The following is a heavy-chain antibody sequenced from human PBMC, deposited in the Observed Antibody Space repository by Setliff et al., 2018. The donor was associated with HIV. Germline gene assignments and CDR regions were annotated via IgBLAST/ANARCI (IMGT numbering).Heavy chain of an antibody. V-gene: IGHV3-23*01. J-gene: IGHJ4*02. CDR2: ISGSGGST. CDR3: AKAYRSGWYYFDY. D-gene: IGHD6-19*01. Sequence: SWVRQAPGKGLEWVSAISGSGGSTYYADSVKGRFTISRDNSKNTLYLQMNSLRAEDTAVYYCAKAYRSGWYYFDYWGQGTLVTVSS.